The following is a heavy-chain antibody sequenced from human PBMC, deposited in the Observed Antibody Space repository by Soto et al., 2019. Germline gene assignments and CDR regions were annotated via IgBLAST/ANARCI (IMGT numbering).Heavy chain of an antibody. V-gene: IGHV1-18*01. Sequence: GASVKVSCRASEYTFTSYGIYCVRQVPRQGLEWMGWISTYNGKTTHARKLQGRVTMTTDTSTTTAYMELRSLRCDDTAVDSCARQVDSTMVPDYWGQGGLVTVS. CDR1: EYTFTSYG. CDR3: ARQVDSTMVPDY. D-gene: IGHD5-18*01. CDR2: ISTYNGKT. J-gene: IGHJ4*02.